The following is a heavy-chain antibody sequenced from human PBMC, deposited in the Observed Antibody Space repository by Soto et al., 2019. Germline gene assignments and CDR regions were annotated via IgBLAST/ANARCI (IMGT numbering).Heavy chain of an antibody. CDR3: VRESGSVPYYYYYYMDV. CDR1: GYTFTSYY. J-gene: IGHJ6*03. CDR2: INPSGGST. V-gene: IGHV1-46*01. D-gene: IGHD3-3*01. Sequence: ASVNVSCKASGYTFTSYYMHWVRQAPGQGLEWMGIINPSGGSTSYAQKFQGRVTMTRDTSTSTVYMELSSLRSEDAAVYYCVRESGSVPYYYYYYMDVWGKGTTVTVSS.